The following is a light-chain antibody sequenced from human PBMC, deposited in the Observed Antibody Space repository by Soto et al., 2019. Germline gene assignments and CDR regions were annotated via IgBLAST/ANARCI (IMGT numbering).Light chain of an antibody. V-gene: IGKV1-39*01. Sequence: DIQMTQSPSSLSASVGDRVTITCRASQSISSYLNWYQQKPGKAPKLLIYAASSLQSAVPSWFSGSGSGTDFTLTISSLQPEDFATYYCQQSYTTPVTFGGGTRVEIK. CDR3: QQSYTTPVT. CDR1: QSISSY. J-gene: IGKJ4*01. CDR2: AAS.